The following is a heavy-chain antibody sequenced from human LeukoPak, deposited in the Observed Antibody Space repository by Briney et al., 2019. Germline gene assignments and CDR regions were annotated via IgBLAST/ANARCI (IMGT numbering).Heavy chain of an antibody. CDR3: AKEGGDTIFGVVIIPELDY. Sequence: PGGSLRLSCAASGFTFSSYSMNWVRQAPGKGLEWVSYISSSSSTIYYADSVKGRFTISRDNAKNSLYLQMNSLRAEDTAVYYCAKEGGDTIFGVVIIPELDYWGQGTLVTVSS. CDR1: GFTFSSYS. J-gene: IGHJ4*02. CDR2: ISSSSSTI. V-gene: IGHV3-48*04. D-gene: IGHD3-3*01.